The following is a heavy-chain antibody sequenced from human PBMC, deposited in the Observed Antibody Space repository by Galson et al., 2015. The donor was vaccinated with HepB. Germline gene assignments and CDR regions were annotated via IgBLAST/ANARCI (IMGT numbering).Heavy chain of an antibody. CDR3: ARASSCSSTSCSLDV. J-gene: IGHJ6*04. Sequence: QSGAEVKKPGESLKISCTGSGYSFTSYWIGWVRQMPGKGLEWMGIIYPGDSDTRYSPSFQGQVTISADKSISTAYLQWSSLKASDTAMYYCARASSCSSTSCSLDVWGKGTTVTVSS. D-gene: IGHD2-2*01. CDR1: GYSFTSYW. CDR2: IYPGDSDT. V-gene: IGHV5-51*03.